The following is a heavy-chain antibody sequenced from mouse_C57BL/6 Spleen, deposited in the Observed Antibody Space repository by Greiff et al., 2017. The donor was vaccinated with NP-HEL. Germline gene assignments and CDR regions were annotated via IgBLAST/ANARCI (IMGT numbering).Heavy chain of an antibody. CDR1: GFTFSSYG. CDR3: ARQPPYYFDY. D-gene: IGHD6-1*01. CDR2: ISSGGSYT. Sequence: VQLKESGGDLVKPGGSLKLSCAASGFTFSSYGMSWVRQTPDKRLEWVATISSGGSYTYYPDSVKGRFTISRDNAKNTLYLQMSSLKSEDTAMYYCARQPPYYFDYWGQGTTLTVSS. V-gene: IGHV5-6*01. J-gene: IGHJ2*01.